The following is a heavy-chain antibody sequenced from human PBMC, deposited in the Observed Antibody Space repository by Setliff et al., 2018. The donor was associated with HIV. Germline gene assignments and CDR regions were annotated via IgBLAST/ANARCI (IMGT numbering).Heavy chain of an antibody. CDR1: GGSFSGNY. CDR2: INHSANT. CDR3: ARSSLHCGGGSCYLTWFDP. D-gene: IGHD2-15*01. V-gene: IGHV4-34*01. J-gene: IGHJ5*02. Sequence: SETLSLTCAAYGGSFSGNYWNWIRQPPGKGLEWIGEINHSANTNYSPSLKSRVTISVDTSKNQFSLKLNSVTAADTAVYYCARSSLHCGGGSCYLTWFDPWGQGTLVTVSS.